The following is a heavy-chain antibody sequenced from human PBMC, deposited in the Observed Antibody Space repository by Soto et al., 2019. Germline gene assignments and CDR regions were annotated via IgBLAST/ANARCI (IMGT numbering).Heavy chain of an antibody. D-gene: IGHD3-10*01. J-gene: IGHJ4*02. V-gene: IGHV3-11*01. Sequence: PGGSLRLSCAASGFTFSDYYMSWIRQALGKGLEWVSYISSSGSTIYYADSVKGRFTISRDNAKNSLYLQMNSLRAEDTAVYYCARDIALWFGESLDYWCQGILVTVSS. CDR3: ARDIALWFGESLDY. CDR2: ISSSGSTI. CDR1: GFTFSDYY.